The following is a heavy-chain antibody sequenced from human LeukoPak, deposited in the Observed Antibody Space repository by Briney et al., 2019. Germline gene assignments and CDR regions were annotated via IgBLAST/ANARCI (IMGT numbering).Heavy chain of an antibody. D-gene: IGHD2-21*01. J-gene: IGHJ4*02. CDR3: ARHLNNCGDDCYIFDY. Sequence: SETLSLTCTVSGGSIFSYYWSWLRQPPGKGLEGLGYIYYSGSTNYNPSLKSRVTISVDTSKNQFSLRVSSVTAADTAVYYCARHLNNCGDDCYIFDYWGQGTLVTVSS. CDR1: GGSIFSYY. CDR2: IYYSGST. V-gene: IGHV4-59*08.